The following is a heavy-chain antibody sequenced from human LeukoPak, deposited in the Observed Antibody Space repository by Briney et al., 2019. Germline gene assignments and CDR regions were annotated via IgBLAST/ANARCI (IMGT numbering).Heavy chain of an antibody. CDR3: AKDMTPYDDYVWGPPDF. J-gene: IGHJ4*02. D-gene: IGHD3-16*01. V-gene: IGHV3-23*01. Sequence: PGGSLRLSCGASGFNFSSYAMIWVPQAPGKGLEGGSAISGSCDSTYYADFVKGRFTISRDNSKNTLDLQMNSLRDEDTAVYYCAKDMTPYDDYVWGPPDFWGQGTLVTVSS. CDR2: ISGSCDST. CDR1: GFNFSSYA.